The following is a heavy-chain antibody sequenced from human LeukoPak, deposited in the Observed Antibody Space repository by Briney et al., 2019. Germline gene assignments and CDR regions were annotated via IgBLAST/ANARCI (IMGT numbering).Heavy chain of an antibody. CDR2: TKQAGSEE. CDR3: ATLDSTKSVF. V-gene: IGHV3-7*01. D-gene: IGHD2-2*01. Sequence: PGGSLRLSRVASEFRFGRDWISWVRQAPGKGRGWVACTKQAGSEEYYVGSVRGRLTFSVDSGKNSLYMQMNSLRAEDTARYYCATLDSTKSVFWGRGNAVTVSS. CDR1: EFRFGRDW. J-gene: IGHJ1*01.